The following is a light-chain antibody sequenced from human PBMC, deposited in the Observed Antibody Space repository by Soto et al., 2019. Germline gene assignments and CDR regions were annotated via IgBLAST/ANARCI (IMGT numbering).Light chain of an antibody. J-gene: IGLJ2*01. CDR1: SSNIGAGYD. V-gene: IGLV1-40*01. Sequence: QSVLTQPPSVSGAPGQRVTISCAGSSSNIGAGYDVHWYQQLPGTAPQLLIYNNNNRPSGVPDRFSGSKSGTSASLAITGLQAKDEADYYCQSFDTSLSGSRVFGGGTKVTVL. CDR2: NNN. CDR3: QSFDTSLSGSRV.